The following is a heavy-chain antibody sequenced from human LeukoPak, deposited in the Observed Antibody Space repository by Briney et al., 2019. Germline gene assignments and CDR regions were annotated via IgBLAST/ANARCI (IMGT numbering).Heavy chain of an antibody. CDR1: GFTFSSYW. Sequence: GSLRLSCAASGFTFSSYWMSWIRQPPGKGLEWIGEINHSGSTNYNPSLKSRVTISVDTSKNQFSLKLSSVTAADTAVYYCARGRLRSYFQHWGQGTLVTVSS. D-gene: IGHD4-17*01. CDR3: ARGRLRSYFQH. J-gene: IGHJ1*01. CDR2: INHSGST. V-gene: IGHV4-34*01.